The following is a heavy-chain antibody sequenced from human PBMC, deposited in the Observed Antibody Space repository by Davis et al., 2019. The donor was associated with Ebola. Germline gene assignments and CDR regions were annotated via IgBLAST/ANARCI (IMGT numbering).Heavy chain of an antibody. J-gene: IGHJ4*02. D-gene: IGHD5/OR15-5a*01. CDR3: ARQHDPSTPAPGF. CDR1: GFTFSSYW. CDR2: IKTDGSYT. V-gene: IGHV3-74*01. Sequence: GESLKISCAASGFTFSSYWMHWVRQAPGKGLVWVSRIKTDGSYTNYADSVKGRFAIFRDNAKNTLYVQMNSLRAEDTAVYYCARQHDPSTPAPGFWGQGTLVTVSS.